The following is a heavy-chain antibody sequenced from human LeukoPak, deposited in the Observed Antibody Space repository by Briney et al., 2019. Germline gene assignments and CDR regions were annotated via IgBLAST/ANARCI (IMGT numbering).Heavy chain of an antibody. D-gene: IGHD3-16*01. CDR3: ARGKVGGDDFDY. V-gene: IGHV1-46*01. Sequence: ASVKVSCKASGGTFSSYAISWVRQAPGQGLEWMAMINPGSGSTTFAEKFQGRVTMTRDTSTNTVYMELSSLTSEDTAVYYCARGKVGGDDFDYWGQGTQVTVSS. CDR2: INPGSGST. J-gene: IGHJ4*02. CDR1: GGTFSSYA.